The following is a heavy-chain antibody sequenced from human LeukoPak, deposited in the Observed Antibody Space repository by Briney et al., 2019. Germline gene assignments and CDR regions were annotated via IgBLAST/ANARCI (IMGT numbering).Heavy chain of an antibody. CDR1: GGSISSSNYY. V-gene: IGHV4-39*07. CDR2: IYSRGST. CDR3: ARSSRVGNY. Sequence: SETLSLTCIVSGGSISSSNYYWGWIRKSPGKGLEWIGSIYSRGSTYYNPSLKSRVTISVDTSKNQFSLKLSSVTAADTAVYYCARSSRVGNYWGQGTLVTVSS. D-gene: IGHD2-2*01. J-gene: IGHJ4*02.